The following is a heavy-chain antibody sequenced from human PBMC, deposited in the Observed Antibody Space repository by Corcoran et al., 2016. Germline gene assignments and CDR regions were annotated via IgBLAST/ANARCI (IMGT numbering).Heavy chain of an antibody. Sequence: EVQLVESGGGLVQPGGSLRLSCAASGFTFSSYSMNWVRQAPGKGLEWVSYISSSSSTIYYADSVKGRFTISRDNAKNSRYLQMNSLRAEDTAVDYCARGGTMVRGVLRWGQGTLVTVSS. D-gene: IGHD3-10*01. V-gene: IGHV3-48*04. CDR2: ISSSSSTI. J-gene: IGHJ4*02. CDR1: GFTFSSYS. CDR3: ARGGTMVRGVLR.